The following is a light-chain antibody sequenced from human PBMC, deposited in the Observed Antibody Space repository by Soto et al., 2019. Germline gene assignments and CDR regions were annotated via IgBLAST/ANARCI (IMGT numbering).Light chain of an antibody. J-gene: IGLJ2*01. CDR3: SSYTSSSTRGV. CDR2: DVS. V-gene: IGLV2-14*01. Sequence: QSALTQPASMSGSPGQSITIFCTGTSSDVGGYNYVSWYQQHPGKAPKLMIYDVSNRPSGVSNRFSGSKSGNTASLTISGLQAEDEADYYCSSYTSSSTRGVFGGGTKLTVL. CDR1: SSDVGGYNY.